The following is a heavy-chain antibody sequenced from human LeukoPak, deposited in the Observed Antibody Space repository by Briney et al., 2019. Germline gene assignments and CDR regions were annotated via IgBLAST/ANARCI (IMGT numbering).Heavy chain of an antibody. CDR3: ACPREGIAVAGTMGFDY. CDR2: INPSGGST. Sequence: ASVKVSCKASGYTFTIYYMHWVRQAPGQGLEWMGIINPSGGSTSYAQKFQGRVTMTRDTSTSTVYMELSSLRSEDTAVYYCACPREGIAVAGTMGFDYWGQGTLVTVSS. CDR1: GYTFTIYY. J-gene: IGHJ4*02. D-gene: IGHD6-19*01. V-gene: IGHV1-46*01.